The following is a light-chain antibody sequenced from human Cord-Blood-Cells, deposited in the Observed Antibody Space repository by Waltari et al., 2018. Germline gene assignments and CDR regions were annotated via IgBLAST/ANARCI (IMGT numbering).Light chain of an antibody. V-gene: IGKV3D-20*01. J-gene: IGKJ4*01. CDR1: QSVSSSY. CDR2: DAS. Sequence: EIVLTQSPATLSLSLGERATLSCGASQSVSSSYLAWYQQKPGLAPRLLIYDASSRATGIPDRFSGSVSGTDFTLTISRLEPVDFAVYYCQQYGSSPSLTFGGGTKVEIK. CDR3: QQYGSSPSLT.